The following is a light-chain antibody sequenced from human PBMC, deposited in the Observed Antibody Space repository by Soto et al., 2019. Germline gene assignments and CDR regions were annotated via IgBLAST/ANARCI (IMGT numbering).Light chain of an antibody. V-gene: IGLV2-14*03. J-gene: IGLJ1*01. Sequence: QSALTQPASVSGSPGQSITISCTGASGDFGGYNYVSWYQQHPGKAPQLLIYGVTNRPSGVSNRFSGSKSGNTASLTISGLQAGDGAEYYCNSYTNSNTLPVFGTGTKVTVL. CDR2: GVT. CDR3: NSYTNSNTLPV. CDR1: SGDFGGYNY.